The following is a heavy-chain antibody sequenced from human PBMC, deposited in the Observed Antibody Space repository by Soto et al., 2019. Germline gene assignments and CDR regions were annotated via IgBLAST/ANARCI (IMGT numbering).Heavy chain of an antibody. CDR2: IIPIFGTA. V-gene: IGHV1-69*06. J-gene: IGHJ3*02. CDR1: GGTFSSYA. Sequence: SVKVSCKASGGTFSSYAISWVRQAPGQGLEWMGGIIPIFGTANYAQKFQGRVTITADKSTSTAYMEPSSLRSEDTAVYYCARGVWSLYYYDSSGYYFAFDIWGQGTMVTVSS. CDR3: ARGVWSLYYYDSSGYYFAFDI. D-gene: IGHD3-22*01.